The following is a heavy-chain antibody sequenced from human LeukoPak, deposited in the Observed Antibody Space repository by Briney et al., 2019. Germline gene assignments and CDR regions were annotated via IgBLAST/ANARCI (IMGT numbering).Heavy chain of an antibody. CDR2: ISGSGGST. Sequence: GGSLRLSCGASGFTFSSYAMSWVRQAPGKGLEWVSAISGSGGSTYYADSVKGRFTISRDNSKNTLYLQMNSLRAEDTAIYYCALVTTDRPFDYWGQGTLVTVSS. CDR3: ALVTTDRPFDY. CDR1: GFTFSSYA. D-gene: IGHD4-17*01. J-gene: IGHJ4*02. V-gene: IGHV3-23*01.